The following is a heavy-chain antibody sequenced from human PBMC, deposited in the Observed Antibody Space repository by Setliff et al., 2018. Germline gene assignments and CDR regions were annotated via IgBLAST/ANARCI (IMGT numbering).Heavy chain of an antibody. CDR3: ARDQGYSGYGNFDF. CDR1: GGTFTSYG. Sequence: GASVKVSCKASGGTFTSYGISWVRQAPGQGLEWMGWISAYNGNTNYAQKLQGRVTMTTDTSTSTAYMELRSLRSDDTAVYYCARDQGYSGYGNFDFWGQGTLVTVSS. J-gene: IGHJ4*02. CDR2: ISAYNGNT. D-gene: IGHD5-12*01. V-gene: IGHV1-18*01.